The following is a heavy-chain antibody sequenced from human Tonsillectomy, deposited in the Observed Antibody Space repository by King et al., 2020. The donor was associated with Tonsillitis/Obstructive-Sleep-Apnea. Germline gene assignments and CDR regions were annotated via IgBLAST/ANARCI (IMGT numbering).Heavy chain of an antibody. CDR1: GFTFSSYA. CDR3: AKDSRYSSSVDAFDI. D-gene: IGHD6-13*01. Sequence: VQLVESGGGLVQPGGSLRLSCAASGFTFSSYAMSWVRQAPGKGLELVSAIRGSGGNTYYADSVKGRFTISRDNSKKTLYLQMNSLRAEDTAVYFCAKDSRYSSSVDAFDIWGQGTMVTVSS. V-gene: IGHV3-23*04. J-gene: IGHJ3*02. CDR2: IRGSGGNT.